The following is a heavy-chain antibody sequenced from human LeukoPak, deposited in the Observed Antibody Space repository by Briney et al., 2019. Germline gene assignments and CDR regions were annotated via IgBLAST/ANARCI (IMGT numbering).Heavy chain of an antibody. CDR2: ISGSGGGT. Sequence: GGSLRLSCAASGFTFSSYAMSWVRQAPGRGLEWVSAISGSGGGTYYADSVKGRFTISRDNSKNTLYLQMNSLRAEDTAVYYCAKARVGDYNDYWGQGTLVTVSS. J-gene: IGHJ4*02. CDR3: AKARVGDYNDY. D-gene: IGHD1-26*01. CDR1: GFTFSSYA. V-gene: IGHV3-23*01.